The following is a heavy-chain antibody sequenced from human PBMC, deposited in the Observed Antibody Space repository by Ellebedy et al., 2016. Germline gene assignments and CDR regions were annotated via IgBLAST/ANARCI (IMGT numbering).Heavy chain of an antibody. CDR2: LSGSGPKP. V-gene: IGHV3-23*01. CDR3: AKHETDGDYYFDL. J-gene: IGHJ2*01. CDR1: GFTFKTYA. Sequence: GGSLRLXCAASGFTFKTYAMSWVRQAPGEGLEWVSTLSGSGPKPYYADSVQGRFTISRDNSKSTLYLQMNSLRAEDTAVYYCAKHETDGDYYFDLWGRGTLVTVSS. D-gene: IGHD2-21*01.